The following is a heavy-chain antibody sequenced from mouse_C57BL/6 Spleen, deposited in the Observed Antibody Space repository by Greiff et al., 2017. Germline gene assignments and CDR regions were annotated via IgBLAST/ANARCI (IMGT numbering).Heavy chain of an antibody. J-gene: IGHJ3*01. CDR1: GYTFTSYW. D-gene: IGHD3-2*02. CDR3: ACTQTAQATAWFAY. CDR2: IDPSDSYT. V-gene: IGHV1-59*01. Sequence: QVQLKQPGAELVRPGTSVKLSCKASGYTFTSYWMHWVKQRPGQGLEWIGVIDPSDSYTNYNQKFKGKATLTVDTSSSTAYMPLSSLTSEDSAVYYCACTQTAQATAWFAYWGQGTLVTVSA.